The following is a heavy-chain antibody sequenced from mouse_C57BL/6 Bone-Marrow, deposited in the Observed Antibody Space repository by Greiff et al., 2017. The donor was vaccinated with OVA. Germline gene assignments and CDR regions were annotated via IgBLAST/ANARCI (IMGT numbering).Heavy chain of an antibody. CDR3: ARSSSGPAWFAY. CDR2: ISSGGSYT. J-gene: IGHJ3*01. CDR1: GFTFSSYG. Sequence: EVQLVESGGDLVKPGGSLKLSCAASGFTFSSYGMSWVRQTPDKRLEWVATISSGGSYTYYPDSVKGRFTISRDNAKNTLYLHMSSLKSEDTSMYYCARSSSGPAWFAYWGQGTLVTVSA. V-gene: IGHV5-6*01. D-gene: IGHD3-2*02.